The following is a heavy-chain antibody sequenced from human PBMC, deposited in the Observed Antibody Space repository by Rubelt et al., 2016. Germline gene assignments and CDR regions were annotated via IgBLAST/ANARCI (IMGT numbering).Heavy chain of an antibody. V-gene: IGHV4-39*07. CDR3: AKDGSGYDSDDAFDI. J-gene: IGHJ3*02. CDR1: GGSISSSSYY. CDR2: IYYSGST. D-gene: IGHD5-12*01. Sequence: QLQLQESGPGLVKPSETLSLTCTVSGGSISSSSYYWGWIRQPPGKGLEWIGSIYYSGSTYYNPSLKSRVTISVDTAKNQFSLKLSSVTAADTAVYYCAKDGSGYDSDDAFDIWGQGTMVTVSS.